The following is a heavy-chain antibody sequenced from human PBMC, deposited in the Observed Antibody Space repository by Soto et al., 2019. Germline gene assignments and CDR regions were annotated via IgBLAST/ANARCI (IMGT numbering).Heavy chain of an antibody. CDR3: AKASGWFGEFDY. D-gene: IGHD3-10*01. J-gene: IGHJ4*02. CDR2: ISGSGGRT. CDR1: GFTFSSYA. Sequence: EVQLLESGGGLVQPGGSLRLSCAASGFTFSSYAMSWVRQAPGKGLEWVSAISGSGGRTYYEDSVKGRFTISRDNSKTTLYLQMNSLRAEDTAVYYCAKASGWFGEFDYWGQGTLVTVSS. V-gene: IGHV3-23*01.